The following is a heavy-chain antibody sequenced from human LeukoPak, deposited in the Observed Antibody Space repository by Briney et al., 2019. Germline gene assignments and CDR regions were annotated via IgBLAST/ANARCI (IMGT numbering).Heavy chain of an antibody. CDR2: IYPGDSDT. Sequence: GESLKISCKASGYGFTTYWIGWVRQMPGKGLEWMGMIYPGDSDTIYSPSFQAQVTISVDKSTSTAYLQWSSLKASDTAMYYCVRRDCSGGSCYSIYWGQGSLVTVSS. CDR1: GYGFTTYW. D-gene: IGHD2-15*01. J-gene: IGHJ4*02. CDR3: VRRDCSGGSCYSIY. V-gene: IGHV5-51*01.